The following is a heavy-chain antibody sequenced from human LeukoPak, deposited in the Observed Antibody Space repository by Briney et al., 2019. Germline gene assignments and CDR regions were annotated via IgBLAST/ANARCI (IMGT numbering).Heavy chain of an antibody. CDR2: INHSGST. CDR1: GGSFSGYY. D-gene: IGHD7-27*01. Sequence: SETLSLTCAVYGGSFSGYYWSWIRQPPGKGLEWIGEINHSGSTNYNPSLKSRVTISVDTSKNQFSLKLSSVTAADTAVYYCARSNWGYYEAFDIWGQGTMVTVSS. V-gene: IGHV4-34*01. CDR3: ARSNWGYYEAFDI. J-gene: IGHJ3*02.